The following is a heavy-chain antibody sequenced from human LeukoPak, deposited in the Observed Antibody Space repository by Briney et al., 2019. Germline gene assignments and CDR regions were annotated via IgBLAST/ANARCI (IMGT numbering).Heavy chain of an antibody. CDR1: GFTFSSYA. D-gene: IGHD2-15*01. J-gene: IGHJ6*02. V-gene: IGHV3-23*01. CDR2: ISGSGGST. Sequence: GGSLRLSCAASGFTFSSYAMSWVRQAPGKGLEWVSAISGSGGSTYYADSVKGRFTISRDNSKNTLYLQMNSLRAEDTAVYYCAKKAYCSGGSCYSYYYYGMDVWGQGTTVTVPS. CDR3: AKKAYCSGGSCYSYYYYGMDV.